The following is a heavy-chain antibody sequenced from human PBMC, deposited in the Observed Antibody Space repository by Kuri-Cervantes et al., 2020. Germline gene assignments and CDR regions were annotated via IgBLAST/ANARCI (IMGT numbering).Heavy chain of an antibody. CDR1: GYTFTSYG. CDR3: ARDQYYYGSGSYYSYDAFDI. D-gene: IGHD3-10*01. CDR2: ISAYNGNT. Sequence: ASVKVSCKASGYTFTSYGISWVRQAPGQGLEWMGWISAYNGNTNYAQKLQGRVTMTTDTSTSTAYMELRSLRSDDTAVYYCARDQYYYGSGSYYSYDAFDIWGQGTMVTVSS. V-gene: IGHV1-18*01. J-gene: IGHJ3*02.